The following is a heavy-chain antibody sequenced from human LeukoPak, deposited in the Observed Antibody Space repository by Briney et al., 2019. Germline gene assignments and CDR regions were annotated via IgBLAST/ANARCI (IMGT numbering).Heavy chain of an antibody. CDR3: AGGYCSSTSCYSSPTYYYGMDV. CDR2: TIPILGIA. D-gene: IGHD2-2*01. Sequence: SVKVSCKASGGTFSSYAISWVRQAPGQGLEWMGRTIPILGIANYAQKFQGRVTITADKSTSTAYMELSSLRSEDTAVYYCAGGYCSSTSCYSSPTYYYGMDVWGQGTTVTVSS. V-gene: IGHV1-69*04. CDR1: GGTFSSYA. J-gene: IGHJ6*02.